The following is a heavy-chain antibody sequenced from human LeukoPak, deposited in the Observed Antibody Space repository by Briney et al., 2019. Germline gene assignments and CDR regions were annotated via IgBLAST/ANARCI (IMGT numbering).Heavy chain of an antibody. D-gene: IGHD2-15*01. Sequence: PSETLSLTCAVYGGSFSGYYWSWIRQPPGKGLEWIGEIHHSGSTNYNPSLKSRVTISVDTSKNQFSLKLSSVTAADTAVYYCAREASGFYYMDVWGKGTTVTVSS. J-gene: IGHJ6*03. CDR3: AREASGFYYMDV. V-gene: IGHV4-34*01. CDR1: GGSFSGYY. CDR2: IHHSGST.